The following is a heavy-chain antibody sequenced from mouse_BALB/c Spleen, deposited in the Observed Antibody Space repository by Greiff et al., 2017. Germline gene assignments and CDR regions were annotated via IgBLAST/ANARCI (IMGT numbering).Heavy chain of an antibody. CDR1: GFTFSSYG. Sequence: EVKVVESGGGLVQPGGSLKLSCAASGFTFSSYGMSWVRQTPDKRLELVATINSNGGSTYYPDSVKGRFTISRDNAKNTLYLQMSSLKSEDTAMYYCARDGWSDAMDYWGQGTSVTVSS. J-gene: IGHJ4*01. D-gene: IGHD2-3*01. CDR3: ARDGWSDAMDY. V-gene: IGHV5-6-3*01. CDR2: INSNGGST.